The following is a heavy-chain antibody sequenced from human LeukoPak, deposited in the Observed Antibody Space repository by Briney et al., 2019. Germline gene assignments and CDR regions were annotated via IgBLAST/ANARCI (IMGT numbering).Heavy chain of an antibody. Sequence: SVKVSCKASGGTFSYYGISWVRQAPGQGLEWMGGIIPIFGTTNYAQKFQGRVTITADESTSTAYMELRSLRSDDTAVYYCAREGLDTAMGLDYWGQGTLVTVSS. CDR2: IIPIFGTT. V-gene: IGHV1-69*01. D-gene: IGHD5-18*01. CDR3: AREGLDTAMGLDY. J-gene: IGHJ4*02. CDR1: GGTFSYYG.